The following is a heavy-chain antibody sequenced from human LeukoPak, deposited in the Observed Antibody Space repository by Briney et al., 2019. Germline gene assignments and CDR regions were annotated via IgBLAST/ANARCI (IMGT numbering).Heavy chain of an antibody. J-gene: IGHJ6*04. V-gene: IGHV3-21*01. Sequence: GGSLRLSCAASGFNFNKYGMNWVRQAPGKGPEWVSSISSSSNNIYYVDSVEGRFTISRDNAKKLVYLQMNSLRAEDTAVYYCAELGITMIGGVWGKGTTVTISS. CDR2: ISSSSNNI. CDR1: GFNFNKYG. CDR3: AELGITMIGGV. D-gene: IGHD3-10*02.